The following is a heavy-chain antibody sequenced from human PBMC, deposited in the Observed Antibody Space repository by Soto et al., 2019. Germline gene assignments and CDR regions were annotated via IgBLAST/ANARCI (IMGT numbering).Heavy chain of an antibody. CDR1: GYTFTSYC. CDR2: ISAYNGNT. CDR3: ASIMLVRGVIINYGMDV. J-gene: IGHJ6*02. Sequence: ASVKVSCKASGYTFTSYCISWVRQAPGQGLEWMGWISAYNGNTNYAQKLQGRVTMTTDTSTSTAYMELRSLRSDDTAVYYCASIMLVRGVIINYGMDVWGQGTTVTVSS. V-gene: IGHV1-18*01. D-gene: IGHD3-10*01.